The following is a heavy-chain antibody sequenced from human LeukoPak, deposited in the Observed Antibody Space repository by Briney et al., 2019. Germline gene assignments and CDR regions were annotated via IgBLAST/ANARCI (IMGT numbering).Heavy chain of an antibody. J-gene: IGHJ6*02. Sequence: ASVKVSCKASGYTFTSYDITWVRQATGQGLEWMGWMNPNSGNTGYAQKFQGRVTMTRNTSISTAYMELSSLRSEDTAVYYCASTFENWKQYYYGMDVWGQGTTVTVSS. CDR1: GYTFTSYD. V-gene: IGHV1-8*01. CDR2: MNPNSGNT. CDR3: ASTFENWKQYYYGMDV. D-gene: IGHD1-1*01.